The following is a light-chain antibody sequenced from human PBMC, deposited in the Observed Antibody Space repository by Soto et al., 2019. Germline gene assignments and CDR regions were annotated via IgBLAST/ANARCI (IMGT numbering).Light chain of an antibody. J-gene: IGLJ2*01. Sequence: SYELNQSLSVSVALGQTARITCGGNNIGSKSVHWYQQRPGQAPVVVIYRDYHRPSGTPERFSGSNSGNTATLTIIRAQAGDEGDYYCQVWDLNTAVVFGGGTKLTVL. CDR2: RDY. V-gene: IGLV3-9*01. CDR3: QVWDLNTAVV. CDR1: NIGSKS.